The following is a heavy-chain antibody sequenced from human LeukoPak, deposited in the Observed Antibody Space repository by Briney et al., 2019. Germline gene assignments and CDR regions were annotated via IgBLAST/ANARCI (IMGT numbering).Heavy chain of an antibody. J-gene: IGHJ5*02. V-gene: IGHV4-34*01. Sequence: PSETLSLTCAVYGGSFSGYYWSWLRQPPGKGLEWIGEINHSGSTNYNPSLKSRVTISVDTSKNQFSLKLSSVTAADTAVYYCARGDYGDYINWFDPWGQGTLVTVSS. CDR3: ARGDYGDYINWFDP. CDR1: GGSFSGYY. CDR2: INHSGST. D-gene: IGHD4-17*01.